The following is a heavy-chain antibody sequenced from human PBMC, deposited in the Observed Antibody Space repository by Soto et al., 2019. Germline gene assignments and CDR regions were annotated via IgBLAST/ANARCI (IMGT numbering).Heavy chain of an antibody. D-gene: IGHD4-17*01. CDR2: IYYSGST. Sequence: SETLSLTCTVSGGSISSSSYYWGWIRQPPGKGLEWIGSIYYSGSTYYNPSLKSRVTISVDTSKNQFSLKLSSVTAADTAVYYCARRWPKMTTVTRPNDDAFDIWGQGTMVTVSS. V-gene: IGHV4-39*01. J-gene: IGHJ3*02. CDR3: ARRWPKMTTVTRPNDDAFDI. CDR1: GGSISSSSYY.